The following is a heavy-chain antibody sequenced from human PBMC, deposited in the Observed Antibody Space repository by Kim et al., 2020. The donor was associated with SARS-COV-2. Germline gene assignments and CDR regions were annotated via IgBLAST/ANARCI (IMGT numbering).Heavy chain of an antibody. D-gene: IGHD3-10*01. J-gene: IGHJ6*02. CDR1: GFTFSSYG. Sequence: GGSLRLSCAASGFTFSSYGMHWVRQAPGKGLEWVAVIWYDGSNKYYADSVKGRFTISRDNSKNTLYLQMNSLRAEDTAVYYCAKDLKGGSGSHYGMDVWGQGTTVTVSS. V-gene: IGHV3-33*06. CDR2: IWYDGSNK. CDR3: AKDLKGGSGSHYGMDV.